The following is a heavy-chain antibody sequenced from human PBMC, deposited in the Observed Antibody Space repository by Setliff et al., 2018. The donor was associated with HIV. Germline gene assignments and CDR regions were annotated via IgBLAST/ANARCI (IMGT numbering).Heavy chain of an antibody. J-gene: IGHJ4*02. CDR3: VTSPGSFTSVDETEAGDY. V-gene: IGHV1-2*02. CDR2: IKLSSGGT. D-gene: IGHD6-25*01. Sequence: ASVKVSCKAPGNSFNGDFLNWVRQAPGQGLEWMGNIKLSSGGTKFAQKFLGRVTMTRDTSTNTAFMELRRLNSDDTATYFCVTSPGSFTSVDETEAGDYWGQGTRVTAPQ. CDR1: GNSFNGDF.